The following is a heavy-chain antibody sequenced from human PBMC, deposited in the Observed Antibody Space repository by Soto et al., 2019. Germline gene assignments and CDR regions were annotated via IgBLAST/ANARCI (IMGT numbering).Heavy chain of an antibody. V-gene: IGHV3-30*18. CDR2: ISYDGGYK. CDR1: RFAFSSYA. CDR3: AKGTTVPPWRHLDL. Sequence: QEQLVESGGGVVQPGRSLRLSCAASRFAFSSYAMHWVRQAPGKGLEWVAVISYDGGYKNYADSVKGRFTVSRDNSKNSLWLQMNSLRPENTALYYCAKGTTVPPWRHLDLWGQGTLVTVSS. J-gene: IGHJ2*01. D-gene: IGHD4-17*01.